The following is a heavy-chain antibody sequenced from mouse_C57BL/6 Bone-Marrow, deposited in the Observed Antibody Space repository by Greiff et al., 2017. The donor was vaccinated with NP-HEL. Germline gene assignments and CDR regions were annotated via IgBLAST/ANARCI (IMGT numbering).Heavy chain of an antibody. D-gene: IGHD3-2*02. Sequence: EVQRVESGGGLVQPGGSMKLSCAASGFTFSDAWMDWVRQSPEKGLEWVAEIRNKANNHATYYAESVKGRFTISRDDSKSSVYLQMNSLRAEDTGIYYCTRHPAQAQDAYWGQGTLVTVSA. CDR3: TRHPAQAQDAY. V-gene: IGHV6-6*01. CDR2: IRNKANNHAT. J-gene: IGHJ3*01. CDR1: GFTFSDAW.